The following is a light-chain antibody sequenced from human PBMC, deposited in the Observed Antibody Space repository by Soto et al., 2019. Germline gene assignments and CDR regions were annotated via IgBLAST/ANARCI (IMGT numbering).Light chain of an antibody. V-gene: IGKV1-12*01. CDR3: QQSHSTPPT. CDR1: QGVNRW. CDR2: GAS. Sequence: DFQVTQSPSSLSASVGDKVIITCRASQGVNRWLAWYQQKPGKAPKLLIYGASSLQSGVPSRFSGSGSGTDFTLTINTLQPEDFATYFCQQSHSTPPTFGQGTKVDIK. J-gene: IGKJ1*01.